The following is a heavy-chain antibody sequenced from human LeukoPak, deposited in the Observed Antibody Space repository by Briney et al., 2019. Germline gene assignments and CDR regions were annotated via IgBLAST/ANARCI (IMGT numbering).Heavy chain of an antibody. V-gene: IGHV3-23*01. Sequence: GRSLGLPYAGTGFSMSSYAISVVGQAPRKRLQWVSAISGRGGSTYYADSVKGRFTISRDNSKNTLYLQMNSLRAEDTAVYYCAKDLVAIFDPEDAFDIWGQGTMVTVSS. CDR1: GFSMSSYA. J-gene: IGHJ3*02. D-gene: IGHD3-3*01. CDR2: ISGRGGST. CDR3: AKDLVAIFDPEDAFDI.